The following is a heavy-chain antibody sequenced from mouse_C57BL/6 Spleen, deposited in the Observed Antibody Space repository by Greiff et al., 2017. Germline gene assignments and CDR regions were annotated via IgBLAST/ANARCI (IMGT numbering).Heavy chain of an antibody. J-gene: IGHJ1*03. D-gene: IGHD2-4*01. CDR2: INPSTGGT. Sequence: VQLQQSGPELVKPGASVKISCKASGYSFTGYYMNWVKQSPEKSLEWIGEINPSTGGTTYNQKFKAKATLTVDKSSSTAYMQLKSLTSEDSAVYYCARWDYREYFDVWGTGTTVTVSS. CDR3: ARWDYREYFDV. CDR1: GYSFTGYY. V-gene: IGHV1-42*01.